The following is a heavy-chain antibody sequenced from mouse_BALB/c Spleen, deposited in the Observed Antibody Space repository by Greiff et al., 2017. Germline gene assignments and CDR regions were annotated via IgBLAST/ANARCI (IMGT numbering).Heavy chain of an antibody. J-gene: IGHJ4*01. V-gene: IGHV3-2*02. CDR1: GYSITSDYA. Sequence: VQLKESGPGLVKPSQSLSLTCTVTGYSITSDYAWNWIRQFPGNKLEWMGYISYSGSTSYNPSLKSRISITRDTSKNQFFLQLNSVTTEDTATYYCARPTARGYAMDYWGQGTSVTVSS. D-gene: IGHD1-2*01. CDR3: ARPTARGYAMDY. CDR2: ISYSGST.